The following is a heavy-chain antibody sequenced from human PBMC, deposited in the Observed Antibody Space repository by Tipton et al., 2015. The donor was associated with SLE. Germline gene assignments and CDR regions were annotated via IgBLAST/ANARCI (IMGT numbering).Heavy chain of an antibody. D-gene: IGHD6-13*01. Sequence: TLSLTCTVSGGSISSYYWSWIRQPPGKGLEWIGYIYYSGSTNYNPSLKSRVTISVDTSKNQFSLKLSSVTAADTAVYYCARARYSSSWSFDYWGQGTLVTVSS. CDR3: ARARYSSSWSFDY. CDR2: IYYSGST. J-gene: IGHJ4*02. V-gene: IGHV4-59*08. CDR1: GGSISSYY.